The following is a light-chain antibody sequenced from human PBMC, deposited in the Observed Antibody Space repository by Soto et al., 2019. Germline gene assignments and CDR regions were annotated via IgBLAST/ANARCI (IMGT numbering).Light chain of an antibody. J-gene: IGKJ2*01. Sequence: EIVLTQSPATLSLSPGERASVSGRASQSVSSYLAWYQQKPGQAPRLLIYDASNRATGIPARFSGSGSGTDFTLTISSLEPEDFAVYYCQQRSNWPPYTFGQGTKLEIK. CDR2: DAS. V-gene: IGKV3-11*01. CDR3: QQRSNWPPYT. CDR1: QSVSSY.